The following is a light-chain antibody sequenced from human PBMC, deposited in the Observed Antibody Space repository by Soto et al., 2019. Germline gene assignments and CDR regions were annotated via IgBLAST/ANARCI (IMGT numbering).Light chain of an antibody. CDR2: AAS. J-gene: IGKJ4*01. CDR3: QQASSFPLT. V-gene: IGKV1-12*01. Sequence: IQITQSPSSVSASVGDTVTITCRASQLISSWLAWYQQKPGKAPKLLIYAASTLQSGVPSRFSGSESGTDFTLTISSLQPEDFATYFFQQASSFPLTFGGGTKVEI. CDR1: QLISSW.